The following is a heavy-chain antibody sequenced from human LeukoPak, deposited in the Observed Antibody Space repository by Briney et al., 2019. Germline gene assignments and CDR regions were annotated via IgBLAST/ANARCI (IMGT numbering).Heavy chain of an antibody. J-gene: IGHJ4*02. CDR1: GFTFSSYA. CDR2: ISYDGSNK. D-gene: IGHD6-13*01. CDR3: ARAWGGIRIPTNFDY. V-gene: IGHV3-30*04. Sequence: PGGSLRLSCAASGFTFSSYAMHWVRQAPGKGLEWVAVISYDGSNKYYADSVKGRFTISRDNSKNTLYLQMNSLRAEDTAVYYCARAWGGIRIPTNFDYWGQGTLVTVSS.